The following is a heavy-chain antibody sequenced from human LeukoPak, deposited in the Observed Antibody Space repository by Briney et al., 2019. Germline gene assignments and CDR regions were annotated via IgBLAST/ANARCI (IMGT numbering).Heavy chain of an antibody. D-gene: IGHD3-16*02. V-gene: IGHV3-21*01. CDR1: GFTFSSYS. CDR3: ARAGIYDYVWGSYRYLFDY. CDR2: ISSSSSYI. Sequence: DPGGSLRLSCAASGFTFSSYSMNWVRQAPGKGLEWVSSISSSSSYIYYADSVKGRFTISRDNAKNSLYLQMNSLRAEDTAVYYCARAGIYDYVWGSYRYLFDYWGQGTLVTVSS. J-gene: IGHJ4*02.